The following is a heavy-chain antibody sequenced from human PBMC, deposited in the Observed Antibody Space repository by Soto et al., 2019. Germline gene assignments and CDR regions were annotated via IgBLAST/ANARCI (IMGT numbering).Heavy chain of an antibody. Sequence: GASVKVSCEVSGYTLTELSIHWVRQAPGKGLEWMGGFDPEDGETIYAQKFQGRVTMTEDTSTDTAYMELSSLRSEDTAVYYCATPSRSSTNYFDYWGQGPMVTVYS. CDR2: FDPEDGET. CDR3: ATPSRSSTNYFDY. CDR1: GYTLTELS. V-gene: IGHV1-24*01. D-gene: IGHD6-6*01. J-gene: IGHJ4*02.